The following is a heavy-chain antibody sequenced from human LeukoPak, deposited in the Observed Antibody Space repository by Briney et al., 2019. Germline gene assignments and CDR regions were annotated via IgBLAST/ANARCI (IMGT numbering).Heavy chain of an antibody. CDR3: ARDGHDYIWGSYLN. D-gene: IGHD3-16*02. Sequence: PGGSLRLSCAASGFTFSSYWMSWVRQAPGKGLEWVANIKQDGSEKYYVDPVKGRFTISRDNAKNSLYLQMNSLRAEDTAVYYCARDGHDYIWGSYLNWGQGTLVTVSS. CDR2: IKQDGSEK. CDR1: GFTFSSYW. J-gene: IGHJ4*02. V-gene: IGHV3-7*01.